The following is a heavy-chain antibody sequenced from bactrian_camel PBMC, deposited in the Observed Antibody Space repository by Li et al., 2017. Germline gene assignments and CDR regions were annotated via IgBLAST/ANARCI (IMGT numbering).Heavy chain of an antibody. J-gene: IGHJ4*01. V-gene: IGHV3S1*01. CDR2: IISGGGST. D-gene: IGHD6*01. CDR1: GFTFSGIG. CDR3: AKEDPDAGRAV. Sequence: VQLVESGGGLVQPGGSLRLSCAASGFTFSGIGVTWVRQAPGKGLEWVSAIISGGGSTHYADSVKGRFTISRDNAKNTLYLQMNSLKTEDSAVYYSAKEDPDAGRAVWGQGTQVTVS.